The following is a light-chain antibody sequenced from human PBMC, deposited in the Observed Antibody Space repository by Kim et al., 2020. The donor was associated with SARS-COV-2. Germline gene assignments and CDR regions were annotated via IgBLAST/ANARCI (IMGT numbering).Light chain of an antibody. CDR1: KLWHKY. Sequence: SYELTQPPSVSVSPGQTANIACSGDKLWHKYVCWYQQKPGQSPVVVIYQNSMRPSGIPERFSGSNSGNTATLTISVTQAMDEADYYCQAWDGSTVVFGGGTQLTVL. CDR3: QAWDGSTVV. CDR2: QNS. J-gene: IGLJ2*01. V-gene: IGLV3-1*01.